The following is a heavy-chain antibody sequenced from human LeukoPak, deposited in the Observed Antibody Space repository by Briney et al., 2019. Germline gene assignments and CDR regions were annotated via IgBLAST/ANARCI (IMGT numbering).Heavy chain of an antibody. D-gene: IGHD2-15*01. CDR3: ARQRAAPGFDY. Sequence: PSETLSLTCTVSGGSISNYYWSWIRQPPGKGLEWIGYIYYSGSSNYNPSLRSRVTISVDTSKNQFSLKLNSVTAADTAAYYCARQRAAPGFDYWGQGTLVTVSS. CDR1: GGSISNYY. CDR2: IYYSGSS. J-gene: IGHJ4*02. V-gene: IGHV4-59*08.